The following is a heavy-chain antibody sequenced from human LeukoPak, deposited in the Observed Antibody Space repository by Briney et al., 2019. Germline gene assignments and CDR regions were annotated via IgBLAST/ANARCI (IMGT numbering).Heavy chain of an antibody. CDR2: IGAAGEM. D-gene: IGHD6-19*01. CDR1: GFTFSSYD. CDR3: VGRLRGWSSGFDY. V-gene: IGHV3-13*04. Sequence: GGSLRLSCVASGFTFSSYDMHWVRQATGKGLEWVSTIGAAGEMFYPGSVKGRFTISRDDAKNSMYLQMNSLRAGGTAVYYCVGRLRGWSSGFDYWGQGILVTVSS. J-gene: IGHJ4*02.